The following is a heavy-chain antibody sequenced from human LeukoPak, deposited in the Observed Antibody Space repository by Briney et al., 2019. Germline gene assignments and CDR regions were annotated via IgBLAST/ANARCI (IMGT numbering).Heavy chain of an antibody. V-gene: IGHV3-30*02. D-gene: IGHD1-26*01. CDR2: LRDNATYT. CDR3: ASGGPTWWTLDY. J-gene: IGHJ4*02. Sequence: PGGSLRLSCAAPGFPFSSYGMCWVRQTPDKGLQWVSYLRDNATYTNYADSVRGRFTISRDTSKNTLDLQMNSLRVEDTAVYYCASGGPTWWTLDYWGQGILVTVSS. CDR1: GFPFSSYG.